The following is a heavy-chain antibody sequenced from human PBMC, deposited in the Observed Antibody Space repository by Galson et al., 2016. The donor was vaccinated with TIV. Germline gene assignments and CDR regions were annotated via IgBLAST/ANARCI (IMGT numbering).Heavy chain of an antibody. Sequence: SLRLSCAASGFPFSSYTMHWVRQAPAKGLEWVAIKSYDGGNEYYADSVKGRFTISRDNSKNTLYLQMGSLRIEDTAVYYCARDGHDFWSGGANTLDYWGQGILVTVSS. CDR1: GFPFSSYT. J-gene: IGHJ4*02. D-gene: IGHD3-3*01. CDR3: ARDGHDFWSGGANTLDY. V-gene: IGHV3-30*04. CDR2: KSYDGGNE.